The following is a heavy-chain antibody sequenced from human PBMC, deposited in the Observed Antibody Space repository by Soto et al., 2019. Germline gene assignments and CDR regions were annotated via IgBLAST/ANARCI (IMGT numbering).Heavy chain of an antibody. V-gene: IGHV3-30*18. Sequence: QMNLVESGGGVVQPGRSLRLSCAASGFVFSDYGMHWVRQAPGKGLEWVALITNDGNNEYYSESVKGRFSISRGRSTNTVDLLMKSRRPEDTGVYYCAKEGPGGGRHFYYDMDVWGQVNAGTVSS. J-gene: IGHJ6*02. CDR2: ITNDGNNE. D-gene: IGHD1-26*01. CDR3: AKEGPGGGRHFYYDMDV. CDR1: GFVFSDYG.